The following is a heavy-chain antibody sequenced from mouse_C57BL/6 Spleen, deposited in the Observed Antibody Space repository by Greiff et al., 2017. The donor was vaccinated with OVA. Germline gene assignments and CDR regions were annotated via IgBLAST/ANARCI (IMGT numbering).Heavy chain of an antibody. D-gene: IGHD4-1*01. CDR1: GYSITSGYY. J-gene: IGHJ3*01. Sequence: EVQLVESGPGLVKPSQSLSLTCSVTGYSITSGYYWNWLRQFPGNKLEWMGYISYDGSNNYNPSLKNRISITRDTSKNQFFLKLNSVTTEDTATYYCASGTSWFAYWGKGTLVTVSA. CDR3: ASGTSWFAY. V-gene: IGHV3-6*01. CDR2: ISYDGSN.